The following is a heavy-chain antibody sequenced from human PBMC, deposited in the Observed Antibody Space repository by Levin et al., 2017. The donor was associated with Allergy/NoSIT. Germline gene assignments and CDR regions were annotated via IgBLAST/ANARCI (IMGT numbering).Heavy chain of an antibody. D-gene: IGHD3-22*01. Sequence: GESLKISCAASGFTFSNAWMSWVRQAPGKGLEWVGRIKSKTDGGTTDYAAPVKGRFTISRDDSKNTLYLQMNSLKTEDTAVYYCTTVSWVRYYYDSSGYSVDYWGQGTLVTVSS. V-gene: IGHV3-15*01. CDR1: GFTFSNAW. CDR2: IKSKTDGGTT. J-gene: IGHJ4*02. CDR3: TTVSWVRYYYDSSGYSVDY.